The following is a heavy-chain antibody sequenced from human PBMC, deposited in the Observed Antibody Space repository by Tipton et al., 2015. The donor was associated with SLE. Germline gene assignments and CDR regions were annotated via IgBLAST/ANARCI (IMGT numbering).Heavy chain of an antibody. D-gene: IGHD6-13*01. CDR1: GFTFSSYS. V-gene: IGHV3-21*05. Sequence: SLRLSCAASGFTFSSYSMNWVRQAPGKGLEWVSYISSSSSYTNYADSVKGRFTISRDNAKNSLYLQMNSLRAEDTAVYYCARGTGGHSSSWYSDYWGQGTLVTVSS. CDR3: ARGTGGHSSSWYSDY. CDR2: ISSSSSYT. J-gene: IGHJ4*02.